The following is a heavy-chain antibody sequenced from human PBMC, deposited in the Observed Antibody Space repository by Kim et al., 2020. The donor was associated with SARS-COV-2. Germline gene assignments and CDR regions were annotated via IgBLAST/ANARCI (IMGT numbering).Heavy chain of an antibody. V-gene: IGHV3-49*02. D-gene: IGHD3-10*01. Sequence: VKGKFTISRDDSKSVAYLRMNSLKTEDTAVYYCTRKSRGGSVKSRRFDYWGQGTLVTVSS. CDR3: TRKSRGGSVKSRRFDY. J-gene: IGHJ4*02.